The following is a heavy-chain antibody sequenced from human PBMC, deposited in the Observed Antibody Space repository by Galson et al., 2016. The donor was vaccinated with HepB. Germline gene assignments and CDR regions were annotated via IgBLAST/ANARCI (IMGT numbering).Heavy chain of an antibody. J-gene: IGHJ4*02. V-gene: IGHV4-59*01. Sequence: SETLSLTCTVSGGSINSYYWSWIRQPPGKGLEWIGYIYYSGSTNHNPSLKSRVTISVDTSKNQFSLKLSSVTAADTAVYYCARVSCGGDCLYDYWGQGTLVTVSS. CDR1: GGSINSYY. CDR2: IYYSGST. D-gene: IGHD2-21*02. CDR3: ARVSCGGDCLYDY.